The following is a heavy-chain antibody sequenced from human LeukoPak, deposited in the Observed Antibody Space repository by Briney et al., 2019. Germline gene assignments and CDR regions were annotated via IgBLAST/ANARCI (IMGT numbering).Heavy chain of an antibody. CDR1: GFTFDDYG. D-gene: IGHD3-3*01. J-gene: IGHJ4*02. V-gene: IGHV3-20*04. Sequence: GSLRLSCAASGFTFDDYGMSWVRQAPGKGLEWVSGINWNSGSIGYADSVKGRFTISRDNAKNSLYLQMNSLRAEDMALYYCAKGFRRGYYTLFGYWGQGTLVTVSS. CDR3: AKGFRRGYYTLFGY. CDR2: INWNSGSI.